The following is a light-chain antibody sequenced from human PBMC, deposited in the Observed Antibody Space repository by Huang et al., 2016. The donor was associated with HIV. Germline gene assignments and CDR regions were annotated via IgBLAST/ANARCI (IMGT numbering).Light chain of an antibody. CDR2: QVS. CDR3: MQGTHWPGT. Sequence: DVVMTQFPLSLPVTLGQPASIFCKSSQSLVSSDGDVYLNWFQQRPGQSPRRLIYQVSKRDSGVPDKFTGSGAGTLFALRISRMEAEDVAVYYCMQGTHWPGTLGQGTKLEI. CDR1: QSLVSSDGDVY. V-gene: IGKV2-30*01. J-gene: IGKJ1*01.